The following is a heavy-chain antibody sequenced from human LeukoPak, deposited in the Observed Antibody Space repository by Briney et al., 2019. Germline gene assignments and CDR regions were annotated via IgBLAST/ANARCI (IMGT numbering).Heavy chain of an antibody. V-gene: IGHV1-2*02. D-gene: IGHD3-10*01. CDR3: ARDSWGGITMVRGNFDY. CDR2: INPNSGGT. J-gene: IGHJ4*02. CDR1: GYTFTGYY. Sequence: GASVKVSCKASGYTFTGYYMHWVRQAPGQGLEWMGWINPNSGGTNYAQKFQGRVTMTRDTSISTAYMELSRLRSDDTAVYYCARDSWGGITMVRGNFDYWGQGTLVTVSS.